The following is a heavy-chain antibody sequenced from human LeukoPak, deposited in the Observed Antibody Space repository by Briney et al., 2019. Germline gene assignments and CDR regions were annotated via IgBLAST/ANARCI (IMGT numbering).Heavy chain of an antibody. J-gene: IGHJ4*02. CDR3: ARDLDSGTYYAQDY. Sequence: ASVKVSCKASGFTFTIYNIHWMRQAPGQRLERMGWINAGNGNTRYSQKFQGRVTITRDTSASTAYMELSSLISEDTAVYYCARDLDSGTYYAQDYWGQGTLVTVSS. V-gene: IGHV1-3*01. D-gene: IGHD1-26*01. CDR2: INAGNGNT. CDR1: GFTFTIYN.